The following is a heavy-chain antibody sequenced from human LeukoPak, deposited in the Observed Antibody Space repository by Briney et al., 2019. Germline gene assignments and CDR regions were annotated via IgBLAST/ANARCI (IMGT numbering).Heavy chain of an antibody. CDR1: GYTFTGYY. V-gene: IGHV1-2*02. CDR3: ARVLPRIAAAGPGMDV. D-gene: IGHD6-13*01. Sequence: ASVKVSCKASGYTFTGYYMHWVRQAPGQGLEWMGWINPNSGGTNYAQKFQGRVTMTRDTSISTAYMELSRLRSDDTAVYYCARVLPRIAAAGPGMDVWGQGTTVTVSS. J-gene: IGHJ6*02. CDR2: INPNSGGT.